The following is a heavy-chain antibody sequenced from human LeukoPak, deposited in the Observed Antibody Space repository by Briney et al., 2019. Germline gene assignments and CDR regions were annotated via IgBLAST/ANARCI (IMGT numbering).Heavy chain of an antibody. Sequence: SETLSLTCTVSGGSISSGGYYWSWIRQHPGKGLEWIGYIYYSGSTYYNPSLKSRVTISVDTSKNQFSLKLSSVTAAVTAVYYCARDRYGSGGRRRFDPWGQGTLVTVSS. V-gene: IGHV4-31*03. CDR2: IYYSGST. D-gene: IGHD2-15*01. CDR3: ARDRYGSGGRRRFDP. CDR1: GGSISSGGYY. J-gene: IGHJ5*02.